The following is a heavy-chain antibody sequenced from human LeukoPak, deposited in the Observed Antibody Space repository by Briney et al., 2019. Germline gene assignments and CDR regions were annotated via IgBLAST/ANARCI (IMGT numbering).Heavy chain of an antibody. Sequence: SETLSLTCTVSGGYTWSYYWSWLRQPAGKGLEGIGRMSSSWTTHYNPSLGSRVTISVDTSKNYFSLRLGSVTAPDTAVYFCSSDFYASGFYFWFDPWGQGTLVTVSS. CDR1: GGYTWSYY. J-gene: IGHJ5*02. CDR3: SSDFYASGFYFWFDP. CDR2: MSSSWTT. D-gene: IGHD2/OR15-2a*01. V-gene: IGHV4-4*07.